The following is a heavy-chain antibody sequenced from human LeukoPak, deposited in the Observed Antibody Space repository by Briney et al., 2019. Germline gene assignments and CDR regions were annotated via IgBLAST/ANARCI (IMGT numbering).Heavy chain of an antibody. Sequence: GASVKVSCKASGYTFIAYYMHWVRQAPGQGLEWMGWISAYNGNTNYAQKLQGRVTMTTDTSTSTAYMELRSLRSDDTAVYYCARDPGSSGYYYVVYWGQGTLVTVSS. J-gene: IGHJ4*02. CDR1: GYTFIAYY. CDR2: ISAYNGNT. V-gene: IGHV1-18*04. D-gene: IGHD3-22*01. CDR3: ARDPGSSGYYYVVY.